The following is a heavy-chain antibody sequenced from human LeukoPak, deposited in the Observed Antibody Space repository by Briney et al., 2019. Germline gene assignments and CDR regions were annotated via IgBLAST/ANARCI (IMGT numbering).Heavy chain of an antibody. CDR3: ARHANTYSSTWYAY. V-gene: IGHV4-34*01. J-gene: IGHJ4*02. D-gene: IGHD6-13*01. CDR2: INHSGST. CDR1: GGSFSGYY. Sequence: PSETLSLTCAVYGGSFSGYYWSWIRQPPGKGLEWIGEINHSGSTNYNPSLKSRVTILVDTSKNQFSLELISVTAADTAVYYCARHANTYSSTWYAYWGQGTLVTVSS.